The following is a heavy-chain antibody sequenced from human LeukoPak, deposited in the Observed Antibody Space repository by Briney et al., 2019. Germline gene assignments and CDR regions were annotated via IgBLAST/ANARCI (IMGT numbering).Heavy chain of an antibody. Sequence: GGSLRLSCTASGFTFCDNAMSWVRQAPGEGLGWVGFIRSKANGGTPQYGASVAGRFTVSRDDSQSTAYLQMNSLKIEDTAMYYCTRVRYDILTNYYLFDYWGQGTLVTVSS. CDR1: GFTFCDNA. D-gene: IGHD3-9*01. CDR2: IRSKANGGTP. V-gene: IGHV3-49*04. CDR3: TRVRYDILTNYYLFDY. J-gene: IGHJ4*02.